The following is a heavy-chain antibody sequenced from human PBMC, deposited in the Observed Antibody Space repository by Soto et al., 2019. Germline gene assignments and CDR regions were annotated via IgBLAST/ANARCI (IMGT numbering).Heavy chain of an antibody. Sequence: HPGGSLRLSCAASGFSVSSNYMSWVRQAPGKGLEWVSVIDSGGTTYYADSVKGRFTISRDNSKNTLYLQMSSLRAEDTAVYYCAREPGSSGGDYWGQGTLVTVSS. CDR3: AREPGSSGGDY. J-gene: IGHJ4*02. CDR1: GFSVSSNY. V-gene: IGHV3-53*01. CDR2: IDSGGTT. D-gene: IGHD6-6*01.